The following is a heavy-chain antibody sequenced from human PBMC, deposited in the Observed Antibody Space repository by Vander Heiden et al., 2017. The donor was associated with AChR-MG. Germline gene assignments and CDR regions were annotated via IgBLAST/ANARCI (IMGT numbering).Heavy chain of an antibody. D-gene: IGHD5-12*01. V-gene: IGHV1-69*01. Sequence: QVQLVQSGAEVKKPGSSVTVSCKASGGTFSSYAISWVRQAPGQGLEWMGGIIPIFGTANYAQKFQGRVTITADESTSTAYMELSSLRSEDTAVYYCARRGKTEMATISDAFDIWGQGTMVTVSS. CDR3: ARRGKTEMATISDAFDI. CDR1: GGTFSSYA. CDR2: IIPIFGTA. J-gene: IGHJ3*02.